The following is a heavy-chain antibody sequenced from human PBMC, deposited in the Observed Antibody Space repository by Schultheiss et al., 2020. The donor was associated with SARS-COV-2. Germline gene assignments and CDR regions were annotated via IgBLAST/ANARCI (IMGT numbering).Heavy chain of an antibody. J-gene: IGHJ3*02. V-gene: IGHV3-30-3*01. CDR3: AKVMSPGSGFDI. Sequence: GGSLRLSCAASGFTFSSYAMHWVRQAPGKGLEWVAVISYDGSNKYYADSVKGRFTISRDNSKNTLYLQMNSLRAEDTAVYYCAKVMSPGSGFDIWGQGTMVTVSS. D-gene: IGHD3-10*01. CDR2: ISYDGSNK. CDR1: GFTFSSYA.